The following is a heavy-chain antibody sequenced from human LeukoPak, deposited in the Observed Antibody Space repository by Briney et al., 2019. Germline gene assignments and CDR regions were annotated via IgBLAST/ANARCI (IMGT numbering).Heavy chain of an antibody. J-gene: IGHJ5*02. V-gene: IGHV3-7*01. Sequence: PGGSLRLSCIGSGFTFSSYWMSWVRQAPGKGLEWVANIKADGSEKHYVDSVKGRFTISRDNAKNSLYLQMNSLRVEDTAFYYCVRDDIAQAVMGWFDPWVQGTLVTVSS. D-gene: IGHD6-13*01. CDR1: GFTFSSYW. CDR3: VRDDIAQAVMGWFDP. CDR2: IKADGSEK.